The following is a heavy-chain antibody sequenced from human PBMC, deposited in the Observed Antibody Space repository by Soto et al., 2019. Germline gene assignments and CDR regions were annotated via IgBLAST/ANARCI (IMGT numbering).Heavy chain of an antibody. J-gene: IGHJ4*02. V-gene: IGHV3-23*01. CDR3: AKVSWSGGITNS. D-gene: IGHD3-16*01. Sequence: EVQLLESGGGLVQPGESLRLSCAASGFTFNSYDMSWVRQAPGKGLEWVSGIGVSGTSTFYADSVKGRFTISRDDPKNTLFLQMNCLRADDTAVYYCAKVSWSGGITNSWGRGTLVTVSS. CDR1: GFTFNSYD. CDR2: IGVSGTST.